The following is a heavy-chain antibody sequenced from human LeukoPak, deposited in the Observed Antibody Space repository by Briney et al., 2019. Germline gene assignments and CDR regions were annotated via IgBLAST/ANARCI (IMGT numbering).Heavy chain of an antibody. CDR1: GYPFTSYG. D-gene: IGHD6-13*01. V-gene: IGHV1-18*01. Sequence: ASVKVSCKASGYPFTSYGISWVRQAPGQGLEYMGWISLYSDNINYAQRFQGRVTMTTDTSTSTAYMELRSLTSDDTALYYCARSRFVTHGLAAGTGDYWGQGTLVTVSS. CDR3: ARSRFVTHGLAAGTGDY. CDR2: ISLYSDNI. J-gene: IGHJ4*02.